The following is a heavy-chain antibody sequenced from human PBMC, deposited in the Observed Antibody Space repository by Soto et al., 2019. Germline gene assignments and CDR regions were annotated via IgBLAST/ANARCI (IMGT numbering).Heavy chain of an antibody. Sequence: QVQLVQSGAEVKKHGASVKVSCKASGYTFTSYAMHWVREAPGQRLAWMGWINAGNGNTKYSQKFQGRVTITRDTYASTAYMELSSLRSEDTAVYYCARDPGGHDGPGDYWGQGTLVTVSS. J-gene: IGHJ4*02. D-gene: IGHD2-15*01. CDR1: GYTFTSYA. V-gene: IGHV1-3*01. CDR3: ARDPGGHDGPGDY. CDR2: INAGNGNT.